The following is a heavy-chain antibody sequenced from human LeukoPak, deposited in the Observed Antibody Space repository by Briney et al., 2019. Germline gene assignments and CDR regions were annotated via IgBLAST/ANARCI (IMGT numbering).Heavy chain of an antibody. CDR1: GFTFSSYS. J-gene: IGHJ4*02. CDR2: IKSKTDGGTT. D-gene: IGHD3-3*01. CDR3: TTDFDYYDFWSGSQGYYFDY. Sequence: GGSLRLSCAASGFTFSSYSMNWVRQAPGKGLEWVGRIKSKTDGGTTDYAAPVKGRFTISRDDSKNTLYLQMNSLKTEDTAVYYCTTDFDYYDFWSGSQGYYFDYWGQGTLVTVSS. V-gene: IGHV3-15*01.